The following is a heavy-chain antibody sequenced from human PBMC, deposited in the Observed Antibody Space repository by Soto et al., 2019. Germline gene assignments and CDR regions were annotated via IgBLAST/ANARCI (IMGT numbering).Heavy chain of an antibody. V-gene: IGHV4-4*02. CDR3: ARGSYASNFDY. Sequence: QVQLQESGPGLVKPSGTLSLTCAVSGASISSSNWWSWVRQPPGRGLEWIGEIFHRGGTNYNPSLTSRVTISVDKSENQFSLKLDSVTAADTAVYYCARGSYASNFDYWGHGTLVTVSS. J-gene: IGHJ4*01. D-gene: IGHD3-16*01. CDR2: IFHRGGT. CDR1: GASISSSNW.